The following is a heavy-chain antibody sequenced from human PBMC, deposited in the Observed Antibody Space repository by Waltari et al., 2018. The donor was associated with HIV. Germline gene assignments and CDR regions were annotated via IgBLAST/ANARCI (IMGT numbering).Heavy chain of an antibody. V-gene: IGHV3-15*01. Sequence: EVQLVESGGGLVKPGGSLTLYCAASGFSFSDTWMTGVRQAPGKWLEWIGRIRSEKDGGTVDYAAPVKGTLTISRYDSKSTFYLQIHRLKPEDTAVYFCTTDYSRYAYVDYWGEGTQVTVSS. CDR1: GFSFSDTW. D-gene: IGHD3-16*02. J-gene: IGHJ4*02. CDR3: TTDYSRYAYVDY. CDR2: IRSEKDGGTV.